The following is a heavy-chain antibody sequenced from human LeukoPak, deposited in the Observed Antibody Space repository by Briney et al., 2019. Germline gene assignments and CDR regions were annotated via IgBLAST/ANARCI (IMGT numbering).Heavy chain of an antibody. V-gene: IGHV3-23*01. J-gene: IGHJ4*02. Sequence: PGGSLRLSCAASGFSFSTYAMSWVRQPPGKGLEWVSAISYSGGGTYYADSVKGRFTISRDNVKNAVSLQMNSLRADDTALYYCVKGSSSSRNYPYYFDYWGQGTLVTVSS. CDR2: ISYSGGGT. CDR1: GFSFSTYA. D-gene: IGHD5-24*01. CDR3: VKGSSSSRNYPYYFDY.